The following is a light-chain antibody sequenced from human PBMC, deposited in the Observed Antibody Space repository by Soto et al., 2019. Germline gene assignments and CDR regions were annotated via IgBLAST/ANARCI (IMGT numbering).Light chain of an antibody. CDR3: QHYGRSVGT. Sequence: EIVLTQSPGTLSLSPGERATVSCRARQSASSSYFAGYQQKPGQAPRLLISGASNRATGIPDRFSGSGSGTDFSLSISRLEPEDFAVYYCQHYGRSVGTFGQATRVEIK. V-gene: IGKV3-20*01. CDR2: GAS. J-gene: IGKJ1*01. CDR1: QSASSSY.